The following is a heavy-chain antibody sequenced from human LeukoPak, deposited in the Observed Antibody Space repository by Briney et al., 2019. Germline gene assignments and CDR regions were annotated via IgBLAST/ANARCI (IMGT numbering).Heavy chain of an antibody. D-gene: IGHD3-10*01. Sequence: PSQTLSLTCTVSGGSISSIGYFWSWMRPAAGQGPEWIGHIYSSGTTNYNPSLKSLVTISIDTSKNQFSLKVTSVTAADTAVYYCARVTYGSGNYYVYYYYMDVWGKGTTVTVSS. CDR2: IYSSGTT. CDR1: GGSISSIGYF. CDR3: ARVTYGSGNYYVYYYYMDV. J-gene: IGHJ6*03. V-gene: IGHV4-61*09.